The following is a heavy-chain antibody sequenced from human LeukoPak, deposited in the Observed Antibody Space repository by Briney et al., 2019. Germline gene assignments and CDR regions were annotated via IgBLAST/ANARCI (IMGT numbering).Heavy chain of an antibody. CDR2: LFYEGGNE. D-gene: IGHD4-23*01. V-gene: IGHV3-33*06. CDR1: GVTLTTSG. J-gene: IGHJ4*02. CDR3: TKDQGGNFGPFDY. Sequence: GGSLRLSCAASGVTLTTSGIHWVRQAPGKGVEWGAVLFYEGGNEFYSDSVKGRFTISRDTAKNMVYLQMSSLRAEDTGVYYCTKDQGGNFGPFDYWGQGTLVAVSS.